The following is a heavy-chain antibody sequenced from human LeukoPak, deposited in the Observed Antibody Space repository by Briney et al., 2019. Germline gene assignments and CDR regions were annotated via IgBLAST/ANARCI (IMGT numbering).Heavy chain of an antibody. D-gene: IGHD2-15*01. J-gene: IGHJ4*02. V-gene: IGHV3-72*01. CDR2: IRKKTNSYIT. CDR1: GFTFSDHY. Sequence: PGGSLRLSCAASGFTFSDHYMDWVRQAPGKGPEWVGRIRKKTNSYITEYAASVKGSFTISRDDSKNTVYLQMNSLKSDDTAVYYCARSQGISYFYFDYWGQGTLVTVSS. CDR3: ARSQGISYFYFDY.